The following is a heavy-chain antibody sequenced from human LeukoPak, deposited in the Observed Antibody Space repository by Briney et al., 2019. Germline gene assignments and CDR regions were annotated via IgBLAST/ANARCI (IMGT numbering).Heavy chain of an antibody. D-gene: IGHD1-1*01. J-gene: IGHJ6*03. CDR3: ARSKNWNEYYYYMDV. V-gene: IGHV1-8*03. CDR2: MNPNSGNT. Sequence: GASVKVSCKASGYTFIGYSISWVRQAPGQGLEWMGWMNPNSGNTGYAQKFQGRVTITRNTSISTAYMELSSLRSEDTAVYYCARSKNWNEYYYYMDVWGKGTTVTVSS. CDR1: GYTFIGYS.